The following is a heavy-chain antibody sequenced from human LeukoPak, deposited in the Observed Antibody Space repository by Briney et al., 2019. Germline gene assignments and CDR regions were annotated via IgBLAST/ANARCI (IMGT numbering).Heavy chain of an antibody. J-gene: IGHJ6*02. Sequence: SETLSLTCTVSGGSIRSYYWSWLRQPPGKGLEWIGYIYYSGSTKYNPSLKSRVTISVDTSKNQFSLNVSSVTAADTAVYYCARHDSVVYYGMDVWGQGTTVTVSS. CDR2: IYYSGST. CDR1: GGSIRSYY. D-gene: IGHD2-21*02. CDR3: ARHDSVVYYGMDV. V-gene: IGHV4-59*08.